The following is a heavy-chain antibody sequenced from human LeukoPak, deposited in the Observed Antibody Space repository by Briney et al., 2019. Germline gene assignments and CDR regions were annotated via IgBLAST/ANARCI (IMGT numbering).Heavy chain of an antibody. Sequence: GGSLRLSCAASGFTFSSYSMNWVRQAPGKGLEWVSSISSSSSTIYYADSVKGRFTISRDNAKNSLYLQMNSLRDEDTAVYYCARDEGGYLYYYYGMDVWGQGTTVTVSS. CDR2: ISSSSSTI. D-gene: IGHD5-12*01. CDR3: ARDEGGYLYYYYGMDV. CDR1: GFTFSSYS. J-gene: IGHJ6*02. V-gene: IGHV3-48*02.